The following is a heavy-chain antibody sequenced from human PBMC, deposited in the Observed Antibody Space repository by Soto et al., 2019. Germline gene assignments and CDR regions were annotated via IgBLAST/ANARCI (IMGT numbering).Heavy chain of an antibody. CDR3: TRAYGAETFDF. D-gene: IGHD3-10*01. Sequence: ASVKVSCKASGYTFNNYDIHWVRQAPGHGLEWMGWMNPNSGNTGYAQNFRGRVTMTQNTAIGTAYMELSSLRSDDTATYYCTRAYGAETFDFWGQGTRVTVSS. CDR2: MNPNSGNT. V-gene: IGHV1-8*02. J-gene: IGHJ5*01. CDR1: GYTFNNYD.